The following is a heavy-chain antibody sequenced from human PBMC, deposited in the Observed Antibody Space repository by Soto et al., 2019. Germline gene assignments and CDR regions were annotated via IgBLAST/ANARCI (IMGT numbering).Heavy chain of an antibody. CDR1: GGSISSDDYY. CDR3: ARGAALNTYYNYYGMDV. J-gene: IGHJ6*02. D-gene: IGHD6-25*01. CDR2: IYYSGSA. Sequence: QVQLQESGPGLVKPSQTLSLTCTVSGGSISSDDYYWSWIRQPPGKGLEWIGYIYYSGSAYYTPSLQSRVSISIDTSKNQFSLKLTSVTATDTAVYFCARGAALNTYYNYYGMDVWGQGTTFTVSS. V-gene: IGHV4-30-4*01.